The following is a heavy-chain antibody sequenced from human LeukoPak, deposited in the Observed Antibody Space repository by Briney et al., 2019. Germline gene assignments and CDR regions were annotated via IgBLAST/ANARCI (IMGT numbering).Heavy chain of an antibody. CDR1: GYTFTGYY. CDR2: INPNSGGT. CDR3: ARGESRVTPSRAQNYYYYYGMDV. D-gene: IGHD2/OR15-2a*01. V-gene: IGHV1-2*02. Sequence: ASVKVSCKASGYTFTGYYMHWVRQAPGQGLEWMGWINPNSGGTNYAQKFQGRVTMTRDTSFSTAYMELSRLRSDDTAVYYCARGESRVTPSRAQNYYYYYGMDVWGQGTTVTVSS. J-gene: IGHJ6*02.